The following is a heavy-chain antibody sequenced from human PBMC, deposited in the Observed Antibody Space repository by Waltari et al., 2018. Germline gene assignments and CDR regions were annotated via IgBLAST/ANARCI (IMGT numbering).Heavy chain of an antibody. CDR2: IYYSGST. Sequence: QLQLQESGSGLVKPSETLSLTCTVSGGSISSSSYYWGWIRQPPGKGLEWIGSIYYSGSTYYNPSLKSRVTISVDTSKNQFSLKLSSVTAADTAVYYCARPMKYDSRQNGAFDIWGQGTMVTVSS. CDR1: GGSISSSSYY. V-gene: IGHV4-39*01. D-gene: IGHD3-22*01. CDR3: ARPMKYDSRQNGAFDI. J-gene: IGHJ3*02.